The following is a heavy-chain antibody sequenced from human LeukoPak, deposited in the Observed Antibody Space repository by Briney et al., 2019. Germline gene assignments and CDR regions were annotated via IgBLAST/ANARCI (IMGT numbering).Heavy chain of an antibody. D-gene: IGHD6-19*01. CDR3: ASIAVAGTLYYYYYMDV. CDR2: IYYSGST. CDR1: GGSINSTSYY. J-gene: IGHJ6*03. Sequence: SETLSLTCTVSGGSINSTSYYWGWIRQPPGKGLEWIGSIYYSGSTYYNPSLKSRVTISVDTSKNQFSLKLSSVTAADTAVYYCASIAVAGTLYYYYYMDVWGKGTTVTISS. V-gene: IGHV4-39*01.